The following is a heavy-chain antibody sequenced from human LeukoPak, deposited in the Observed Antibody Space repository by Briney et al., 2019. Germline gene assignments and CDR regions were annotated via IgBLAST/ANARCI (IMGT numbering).Heavy chain of an antibody. CDR3: ARTVDTAMASFDY. Sequence: PSETLSLTCTVSGGSISSGGYYWSWIRQHPGKGLEWIGYIYYSGSTNYNPSLKSRVTISVDTSKNQFSLKLSSVTAADTAVYYCARTVDTAMASFDYWGQGTLVTVSS. J-gene: IGHJ4*02. CDR2: IYYSGST. V-gene: IGHV4-31*03. CDR1: GGSISSGGYY. D-gene: IGHD5-18*01.